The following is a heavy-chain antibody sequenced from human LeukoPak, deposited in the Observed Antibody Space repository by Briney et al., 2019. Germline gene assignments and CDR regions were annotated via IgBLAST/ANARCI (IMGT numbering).Heavy chain of an antibody. CDR3: AKSGSSSWFLDY. Sequence: GGSLRLSCAASGFTFSTYAMNWVRQAPGRGLEWVSAISGSGEGGSGGIPYYADSVKGRFTISRDNPKNTLYLQMNSLRAEDTAVYYCAKSGSSSWFLDYWGQGALVTVSS. CDR1: GFTFSTYA. V-gene: IGHV3-23*01. J-gene: IGHJ4*02. CDR2: ISGSGEGGSGGIP. D-gene: IGHD6-13*01.